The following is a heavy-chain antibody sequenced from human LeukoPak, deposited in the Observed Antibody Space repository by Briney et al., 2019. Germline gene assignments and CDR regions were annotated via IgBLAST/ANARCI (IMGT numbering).Heavy chain of an antibody. D-gene: IGHD2-2*01. V-gene: IGHV4-30-4*08. Sequence: PSETLSLTCTVSGGSISSGDYYWSWIRQPPGKGLEWIGYIYYSGSTYYNPSLKSRVTISVDTSKNQFSLKLSSVTAADTAVYYCAREGGYCSSTSCRDYWGQGTLVTVSS. CDR2: IYYSGST. J-gene: IGHJ4*02. CDR3: AREGGYCSSTSCRDY. CDR1: GGSISSGDYY.